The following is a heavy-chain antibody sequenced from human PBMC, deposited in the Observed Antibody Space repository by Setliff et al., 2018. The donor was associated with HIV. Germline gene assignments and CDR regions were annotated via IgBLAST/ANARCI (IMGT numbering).Heavy chain of an antibody. J-gene: IGHJ4*02. Sequence: SETLSLTCSVSGDSISDTTYYWGWIRQPPGKGLAWIGNIYHSGSTLYNPSLKSRVTMSVDTSKNQFSLKLNSVTAADTAVYHCARLSSYRSSSYYFDYWGQGALVTVSS. V-gene: IGHV4-39*01. D-gene: IGHD6-6*01. CDR2: IYHSGST. CDR1: GDSISDTTYY. CDR3: ARLSSYRSSSYYFDY.